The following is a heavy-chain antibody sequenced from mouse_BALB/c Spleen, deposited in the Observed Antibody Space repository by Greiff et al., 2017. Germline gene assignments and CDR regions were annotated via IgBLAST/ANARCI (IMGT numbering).Heavy chain of an antibody. D-gene: IGHD2-4*01. Sequence: QVQLKESGAELAKPGASVKMSCKASGYTFTSYWMHWVKQRPGQGLEWIGYINPSTGYTEYNQKFKDKATLTADKSSSTAYMQLSSLTSEDSAVYYCARWDYGFAYWGQGTLVTVSA. J-gene: IGHJ3*01. CDR3: ARWDYGFAY. CDR1: GYTFTSYW. V-gene: IGHV1-7*01. CDR2: INPSTGYT.